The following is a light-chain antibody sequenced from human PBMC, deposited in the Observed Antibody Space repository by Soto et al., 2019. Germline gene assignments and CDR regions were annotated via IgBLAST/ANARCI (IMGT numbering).Light chain of an antibody. CDR2: GAS. J-gene: IGKJ2*01. CDR3: QQYGNSPPYT. V-gene: IGKV3-20*01. Sequence: EIVLTQSPGTLSLSPGERATLSCRASQSVSSSYLAWYQQKPGQAPRLLIYGASSRATDIPDRFSGSGSGTDFTLTISRLEPEDFAFYYCQQYGNSPPYTFGQGTKLEIK. CDR1: QSVSSSY.